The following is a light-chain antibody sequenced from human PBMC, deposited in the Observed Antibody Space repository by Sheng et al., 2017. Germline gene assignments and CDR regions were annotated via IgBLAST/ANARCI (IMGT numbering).Light chain of an antibody. CDR2: GNF. V-gene: IGLV1-40*01. CDR1: SSNIGAGYD. Sequence: QSVLTQPPSVSGAPGQRVTISCTGSSSNIGAGYDVHWYQHLPGTAPKLLIYGNFNRPSGVPDRFSGSKSGTSASLAITGLQAEDEADYYCSSYTNTGIVVFGGGTKLTVL. J-gene: IGLJ2*01. CDR3: SSYTNTGIVV.